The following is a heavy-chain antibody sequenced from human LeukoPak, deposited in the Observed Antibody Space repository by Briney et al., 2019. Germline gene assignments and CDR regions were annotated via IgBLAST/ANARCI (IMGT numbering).Heavy chain of an antibody. J-gene: IGHJ6*03. V-gene: IGHV1-69*13. CDR1: GGTFSSYA. Sequence: SVKVSCKASGGTFSSYAISWVRQAPGQGLEWMGGIIPIFGTANYAQKFQGRVTITAGESTSTAYMELSSLRSEDTAVYYCASSCSSTSCYRAGSYYYYMDVWGKGTTVTVSS. CDR2: IIPIFGTA. CDR3: ASSCSSTSCYRAGSYYYYMDV. D-gene: IGHD2-2*01.